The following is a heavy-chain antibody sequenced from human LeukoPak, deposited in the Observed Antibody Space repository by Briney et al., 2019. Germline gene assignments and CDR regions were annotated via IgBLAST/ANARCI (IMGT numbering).Heavy chain of an antibody. CDR3: ARLYYDILTGYYSYFDY. J-gene: IGHJ4*02. D-gene: IGHD3-9*01. V-gene: IGHV1-18*01. CDR2: ISAYNGNT. Sequence: ASVKVSCKASGYTFTSYGISWVRQAPRQGLEWMGWISAYNGNTNCAQKLQGRVTMTTDTSTSTAYMELRSLRSDDTAVYYCARLYYDILTGYYSYFDYWGQGTLVTVSS. CDR1: GYTFTSYG.